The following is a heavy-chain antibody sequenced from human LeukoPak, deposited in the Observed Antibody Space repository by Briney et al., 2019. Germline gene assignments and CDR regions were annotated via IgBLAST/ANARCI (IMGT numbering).Heavy chain of an antibody. J-gene: IGHJ6*02. D-gene: IGHD6-6*01. CDR1: GYTFTSYD. CDR3: ARGIIYSSWMDV. CDR2: MNPNSGNT. Sequence: ASVTVSCKASGYTFTSYDINCVRQAPGQGLEWMGWMNPNSGNTAYAQKFQGRVTMTRNTSISTAYMELSSLRSEDTAVYYCARGIIYSSWMDVWGQGTTVTVSS. V-gene: IGHV1-8*01.